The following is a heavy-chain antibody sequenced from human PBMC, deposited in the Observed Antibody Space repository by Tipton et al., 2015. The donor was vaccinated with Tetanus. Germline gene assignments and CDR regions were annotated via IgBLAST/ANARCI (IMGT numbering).Heavy chain of an antibody. CDR2: VWYDGSKQ. D-gene: IGHD2-15*01. CDR1: GFTFNGYG. J-gene: IGHJ4*02. Sequence: AASGFTFNGYGMHWVRQAPGKGLEWLALVWYDGSKQYYADSVKGRFTISRDNSKNTLYLQMNSLRAEDTALYYCAREADCSGGSCFSGDFDNWGQGTQVTVSS. CDR3: AREADCSGGSCFSGDFDN. V-gene: IGHV3-33*01.